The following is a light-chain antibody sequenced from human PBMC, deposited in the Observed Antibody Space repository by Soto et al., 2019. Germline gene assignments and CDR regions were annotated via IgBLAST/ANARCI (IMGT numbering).Light chain of an antibody. CDR3: QSSYSSRSGHVV. CDR2: GNS. Sequence: QAVVTQPPSVSGAPGQRVTISCTGSSSNIGAGYDVHWYQQLPGTAPKLLIYGNSNRPSGVPDRFSGSKSGTSASLAITGLQADDEAVYYCQSSYSSRSGHVVFGGGTKLTVL. J-gene: IGLJ2*01. CDR1: SSNIGAGYD. V-gene: IGLV1-40*01.